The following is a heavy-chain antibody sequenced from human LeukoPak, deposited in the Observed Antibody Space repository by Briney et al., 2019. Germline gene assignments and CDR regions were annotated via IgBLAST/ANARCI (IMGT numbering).Heavy chain of an antibody. D-gene: IGHD2-15*01. Sequence: SVKVSCKASGGTFSSYAISWVRQAPGQGLEWMGGIIPIFGTANYAQKFQGRVTITTDESTSTAYMELSSLRSEDTAVYYCARGLSSPYCRGGSCYYYYYMDVWGKGTTVTVSS. V-gene: IGHV1-69*05. CDR2: IIPIFGTA. J-gene: IGHJ6*03. CDR3: ARGLSSPYCRGGSCYYYYYMDV. CDR1: GGTFSSYA.